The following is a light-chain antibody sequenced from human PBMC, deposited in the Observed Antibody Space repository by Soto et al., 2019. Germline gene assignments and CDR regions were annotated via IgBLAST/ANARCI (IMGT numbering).Light chain of an antibody. CDR2: DVN. V-gene: IGLV2-14*03. CDR3: PSSTTSTTMI. CDR1: RSDIGAYNF. Sequence: QSALTQPASVSGSPGQSITISCTGTRSDIGAYNFVSWYQQHPGEVPKLILYDVNVRPSGVSNRFSDSKSGNTASLTISGLQAEDEADYYCPSSTTSTTMIYGGGTKVTVL. J-gene: IGLJ2*01.